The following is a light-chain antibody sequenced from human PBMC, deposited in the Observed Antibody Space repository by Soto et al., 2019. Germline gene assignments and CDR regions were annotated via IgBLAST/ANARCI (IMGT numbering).Light chain of an antibody. Sequence: EIVLTPSPATLSLSPVERATLSCRASQSVSSYLAWYQQKPGQAPRLLIYDASNRATGIPARFSGSGSGTDFTLTISSLEPEDFAVYYCQQRSNWPWTFGQGTKVDI. CDR3: QQRSNWPWT. V-gene: IGKV3-11*01. J-gene: IGKJ1*01. CDR2: DAS. CDR1: QSVSSY.